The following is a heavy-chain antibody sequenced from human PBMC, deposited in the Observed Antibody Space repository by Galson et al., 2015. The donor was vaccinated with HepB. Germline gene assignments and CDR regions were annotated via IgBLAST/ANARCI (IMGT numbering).Heavy chain of an antibody. CDR3: ARHGRSVVPAAIGFYYYYYMDV. CDR1: GSSFTSYW. V-gene: IGHV5-51*01. CDR2: IYPGDSDT. Sequence: SGAEVKKPGESLKISCKGSGSSFTSYWIGWVRQMPGKGLEWMGIIYPGDSDTRYSPSFQGQVTISADKSISTAYLQWSSLKASDTAMYYCARHGRSVVPAAIGFYYYYYMDVWGKGTTVTVSS. D-gene: IGHD2-2*02. J-gene: IGHJ6*03.